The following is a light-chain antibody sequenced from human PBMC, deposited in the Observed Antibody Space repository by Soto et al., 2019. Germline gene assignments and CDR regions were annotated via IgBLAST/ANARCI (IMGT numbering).Light chain of an antibody. CDR2: GAS. Sequence: DIQMTQSPSSLSAYLGGRVTITCRASHGISNYLAWYQQKPGRLPKLLLFGASTLQSGVPARFSGSGSGTDFTLAISSMQAEDAAVYYCQQYYSLPLTFGPGTKVDIK. J-gene: IGKJ3*01. CDR1: HGISNY. CDR3: QQYYSLPLT. V-gene: IGKV1-27*01.